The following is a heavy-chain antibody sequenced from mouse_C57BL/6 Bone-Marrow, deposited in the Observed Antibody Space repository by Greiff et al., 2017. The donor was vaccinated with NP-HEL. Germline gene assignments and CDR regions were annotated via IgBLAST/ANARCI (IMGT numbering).Heavy chain of an antibody. CDR1: GFTFSDYG. D-gene: IGHD1-1*01. V-gene: IGHV5-15*01. Sequence: EVQRVESGGGLVQPGGSLKLSCAASGFTFSDYGMAWVRQAPRKGPEWVAFISNLAYSIYYADTVTGRFTISRENAKNTLYLEMSSLRSEDTAMYYCARIYYYGSSSGGFDVWGTGTTVTVSS. CDR3: ARIYYYGSSSGGFDV. CDR2: ISNLAYSI. J-gene: IGHJ1*03.